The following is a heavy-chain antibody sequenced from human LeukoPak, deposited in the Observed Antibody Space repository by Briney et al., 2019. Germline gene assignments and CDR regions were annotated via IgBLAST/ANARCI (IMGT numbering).Heavy chain of an antibody. Sequence: GGSLRLSCAASGFTVSSNYMSWVRQAPGKGLEWVSVIYSGGSTYYADSVKGRFTISRDNSKNTLYLQMNSLRAEDTAVYYCAKDQYYYDSSEGLFDYWGQGTLVTVSS. CDR3: AKDQYYYDSSEGLFDY. J-gene: IGHJ4*02. CDR2: IYSGGST. V-gene: IGHV3-53*01. D-gene: IGHD3-22*01. CDR1: GFTVSSNY.